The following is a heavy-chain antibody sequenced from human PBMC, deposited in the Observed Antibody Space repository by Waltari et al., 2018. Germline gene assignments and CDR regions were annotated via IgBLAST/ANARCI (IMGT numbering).Heavy chain of an antibody. CDR1: GFTLNNHA. CDR3: AKGGVTGSHYFEY. D-gene: IGHD1-20*01. CDR2: IGSGGTT. J-gene: IGHJ4*02. V-gene: IGHV3-23*04. Sequence: EVQLVESGGGLVQPGGSLRLSCAASGFTLNNHAMRWVRQAPGKGLEWVSTIGSGGTTYYADSVKGRFTISRDNSRNTLYLQMNSLRAEDTAVYYCAKGGVTGSHYFEYWGQGTLVAVSS.